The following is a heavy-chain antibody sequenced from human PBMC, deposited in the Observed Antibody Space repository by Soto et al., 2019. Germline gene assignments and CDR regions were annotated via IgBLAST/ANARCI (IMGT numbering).Heavy chain of an antibody. CDR2: IIPIFGTA. CDR1: GGTFSSYA. CDR3: ARVPHISMVRGVTSPNYYYYGMDV. J-gene: IGHJ6*02. Sequence: ASVKVSCKASGGTFSSYAISWVRQAPGQGLEWVGGIIPIFGTANYAQKFQDRVTITADESTSTAYMELSSLRSEDTAVYYCARVPHISMVRGVTSPNYYYYGMDVWGQGTTVTVSS. D-gene: IGHD3-10*01. V-gene: IGHV1-69*13.